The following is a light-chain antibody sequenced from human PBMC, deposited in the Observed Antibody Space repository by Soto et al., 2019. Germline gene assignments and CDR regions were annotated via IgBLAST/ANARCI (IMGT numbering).Light chain of an antibody. Sequence: DIQMTQSPSSLSASVGDRVTITCRASQSISSYLNWYQQKPGKAPELLIYAASSLQSGVPSRFSGSGSGTDFNLTISSLQPEDFATYYCQQSYSTLFTFGPGTKVDIK. CDR3: QQSYSTLFT. CDR1: QSISSY. CDR2: AAS. V-gene: IGKV1-39*01. J-gene: IGKJ3*01.